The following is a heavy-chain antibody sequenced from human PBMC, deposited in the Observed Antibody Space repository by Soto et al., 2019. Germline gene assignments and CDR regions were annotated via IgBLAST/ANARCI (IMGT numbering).Heavy chain of an antibody. Sequence: QVQLVESGGGLVKPGGSLRLSCAASGFTFSDYYMNWIRQAAGKGLEWVSYISSSGNTIYYADSVKGRFTISRDNAQNSLSLQMNSPRPEDTAVYYCARAGRGGSSWYGYWGQGTLVTVSS. V-gene: IGHV3-11*01. D-gene: IGHD6-13*01. J-gene: IGHJ4*02. CDR3: ARAGRGGSSWYGY. CDR1: GFTFSDYY. CDR2: ISSSGNTI.